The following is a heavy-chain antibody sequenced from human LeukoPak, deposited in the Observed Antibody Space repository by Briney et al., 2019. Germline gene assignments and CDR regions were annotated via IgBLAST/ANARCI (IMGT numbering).Heavy chain of an antibody. V-gene: IGHV1-69*04. CDR3: AASDSSSWYQYYFDY. CDR2: IVPILGIA. Sequence: ASVKVSCKASGGTFSSYAISWVRQAPGQGLEWMGRIVPILGIANYAQKFQGRVTITADKSTSTAYMELSSLRSEDTAVYYCAASDSSSWYQYYFDYWGQGTLVTVSS. D-gene: IGHD6-13*01. CDR1: GGTFSSYA. J-gene: IGHJ4*02.